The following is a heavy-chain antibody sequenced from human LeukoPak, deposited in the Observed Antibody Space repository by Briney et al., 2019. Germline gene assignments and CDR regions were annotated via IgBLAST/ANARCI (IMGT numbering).Heavy chain of an antibody. J-gene: IGHJ3*02. CDR1: GFTFSSYA. D-gene: IGHD3-3*01. CDR2: TSGSCGST. Sequence: PGGSLRLSCAASGFTFSSYAMSWVRQAPGKGLEWVSATSGSCGSTYYADSAKGRFTIPRDNSKNKLYLQMNSLRAEDTAVYYCAKDFGPRGDFWSGYYASGAFDIWGQGTMVTVT. V-gene: IGHV3-23*01. CDR3: AKDFGPRGDFWSGYYASGAFDI.